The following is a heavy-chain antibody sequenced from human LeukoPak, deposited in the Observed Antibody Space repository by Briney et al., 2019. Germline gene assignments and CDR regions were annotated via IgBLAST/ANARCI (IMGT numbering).Heavy chain of an antibody. D-gene: IGHD5-24*01. CDR2: ISSDGSNK. V-gene: IGHV3-30*04. Sequence: GGSLRLSCAASGFTFNSYVMHWVRQAPGKGLEWVAVISSDGSNKYYADSVKGRFTVSRDNSKNTLYLQMNSLRAEDTAVYYCARRENDYWGQGTLVTVSS. CDR1: GFTFNSYV. J-gene: IGHJ4*02. CDR3: ARRENDY.